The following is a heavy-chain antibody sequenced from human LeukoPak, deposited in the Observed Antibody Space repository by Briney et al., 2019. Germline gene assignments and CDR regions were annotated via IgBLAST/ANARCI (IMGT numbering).Heavy chain of an antibody. J-gene: IGHJ1*01. V-gene: IGHV3-23*01. CDR3: AKEPIAVAGYRAEYFQH. CDR2: ISGSGGST. Sequence: AGGSLRLSCAASGFTFSSYAMSWVRQAPGKGLEWVSAISGSGGSTYYADSVKGRFTISRDNSKNTLYLQMNSLRAEDTAVYYCAKEPIAVAGYRAEYFQHWGQGTLVTVSS. CDR1: GFTFSSYA. D-gene: IGHD6-19*01.